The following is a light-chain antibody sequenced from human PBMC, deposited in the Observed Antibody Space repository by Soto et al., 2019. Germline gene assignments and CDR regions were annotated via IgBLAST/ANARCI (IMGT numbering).Light chain of an antibody. Sequence: QSALTQPASVAGSPGQSITISCTVTSSDVGGYNYVSWYQQHPGKAPKVMIYEVNYRPSGVSNRFSGSKSGNTASLTISGLQTEDEADYYCSSYTSSSTYVFGTGTKLTVL. CDR1: SSDVGGYNY. V-gene: IGLV2-14*01. CDR2: EVN. J-gene: IGLJ1*01. CDR3: SSYTSSSTYV.